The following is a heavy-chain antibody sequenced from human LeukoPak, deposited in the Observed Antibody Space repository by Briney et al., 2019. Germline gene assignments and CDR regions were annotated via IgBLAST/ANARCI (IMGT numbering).Heavy chain of an antibody. CDR3: ASSIITMIVVVKFDY. D-gene: IGHD3-22*01. V-gene: IGHV4-39*07. CDR1: GGSISSSSYY. J-gene: IGHJ4*02. CDR2: IYYSGST. Sequence: SETLSLTCTVSGGSISSSSYYWGWIRQPPGKGLEWIGSIYYSGSTYYNPSLKSRVTISVDTSKNQFSLKLSSVTAADTAVYYCASSIITMIVVVKFDYWGQGTLVTVSS.